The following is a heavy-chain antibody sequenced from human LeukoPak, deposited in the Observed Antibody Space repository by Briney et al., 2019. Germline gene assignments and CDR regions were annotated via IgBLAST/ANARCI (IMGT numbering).Heavy chain of an antibody. Sequence: GEALQILCNASGYSFTSYCIVWGRQMPGEGLEWMVIIYSGGSSTKYSASVEGQFTISADKSISTVYLQWSSLKASDTAMYYCALGWMGGGYFDNWGQGTLVTVSS. CDR2: IYSGGSST. CDR3: ALGWMGGGYFDN. J-gene: IGHJ4*02. CDR1: GYSFTSYC. V-gene: IGHV5-51*01. D-gene: IGHD3-16*01.